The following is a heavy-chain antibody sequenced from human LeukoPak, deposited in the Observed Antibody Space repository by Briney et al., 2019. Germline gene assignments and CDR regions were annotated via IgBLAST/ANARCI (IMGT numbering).Heavy chain of an antibody. D-gene: IGHD1-14*01. V-gene: IGHV1-46*02. CDR2: INPSGDGT. CDR3: AKETPNTGWFDP. J-gene: IGHJ5*02. CDR1: GYTFNTNY. Sequence: ASVKVSCTASGYTFNTNYIHWVRQAPGQGLEWIGVINPSGDGTSYPQKFQGRVTLARDTSTSTIYMELSSLRSEDTAIYYCAKETPNTGWFDPWGQGTLVTVSS.